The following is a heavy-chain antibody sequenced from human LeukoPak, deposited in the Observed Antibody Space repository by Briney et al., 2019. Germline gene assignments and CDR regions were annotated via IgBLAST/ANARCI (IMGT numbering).Heavy chain of an antibody. Sequence: SQTLSLTCTVSGRSISSGSYYWRWIRQPAGKGLEWFVRIYTNGSTNYNPSLKSRVAISVDTSKNQFSLKLSSVTAADTAVYYCARENLIAAAPAEKPYFDYWGQGTLVTVSS. D-gene: IGHD6-13*01. CDR3: ARENLIAAAPAEKPYFDY. J-gene: IGHJ4*02. CDR1: GRSISSGSYY. V-gene: IGHV4-61*02. CDR2: IYTNGST.